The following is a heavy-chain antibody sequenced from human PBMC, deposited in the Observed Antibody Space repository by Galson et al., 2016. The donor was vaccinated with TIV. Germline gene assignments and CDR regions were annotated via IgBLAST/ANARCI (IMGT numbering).Heavy chain of an antibody. CDR3: ARGNDPGATYSLDY. Sequence: SLRLSCAASGFTFSRHWMSWVRQAPGKGLEWVANIKQDGDYKYYVDSLKGRSTISRDNAKNSLYLQMNSLRAEDTAVYYCARGNDPGATYSLDYWRQGTLVTVSS. V-gene: IGHV3-7*01. CDR2: IKQDGDYK. CDR1: GFTFSRHW. D-gene: IGHD1-1*01. J-gene: IGHJ4*02.